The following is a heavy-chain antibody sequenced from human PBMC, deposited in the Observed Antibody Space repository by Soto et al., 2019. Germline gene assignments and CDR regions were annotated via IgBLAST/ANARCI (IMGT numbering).Heavy chain of an antibody. Sequence: GGSLRLFCTASGFTFGDYAMSWVRQAPGKGLEWVGFIRSKAYGGTTEYAASVKGRFTISRDDSKSIAYLQMNSLKTEDTAVYYCTRGPKVDYWGQGTLVTVSS. J-gene: IGHJ4*02. CDR3: TRGPKVDY. CDR1: GFTFGDYA. CDR2: IRSKAYGGTT. V-gene: IGHV3-49*04.